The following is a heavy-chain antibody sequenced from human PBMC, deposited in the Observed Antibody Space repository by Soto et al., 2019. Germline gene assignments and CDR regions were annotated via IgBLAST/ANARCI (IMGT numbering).Heavy chain of an antibody. Sequence: ASGKVCCKASGYTFTSYGISWVRQAPGQGLEWMGWISAYNGNTNYAQKLQGRVTMTTDTSTSTAYMELRSLRSDDTAVYYCARGRYDFWSGYYSAFDIWGQGTMVTVS. D-gene: IGHD3-3*01. CDR2: ISAYNGNT. CDR1: GYTFTSYG. V-gene: IGHV1-18*01. J-gene: IGHJ3*02. CDR3: ARGRYDFWSGYYSAFDI.